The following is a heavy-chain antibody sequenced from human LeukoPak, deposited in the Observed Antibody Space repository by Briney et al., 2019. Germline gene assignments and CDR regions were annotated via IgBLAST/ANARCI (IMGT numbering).Heavy chain of an antibody. V-gene: IGHV4-4*07. CDR3: ARGGSSSSLQHFDY. D-gene: IGHD6-13*01. CDR1: GDSISSYY. J-gene: IGHJ4*02. Sequence: MPSETLSLTCTVSGDSISSYYWNWIRQPAGKGLEWIGRIFSSGSTSYNPSLKSRVTMSIDTSKNQFYLRLSSMTAADTAMYYCARGGSSSSLQHFDYWGQGTLARVSP. CDR2: IFSSGST.